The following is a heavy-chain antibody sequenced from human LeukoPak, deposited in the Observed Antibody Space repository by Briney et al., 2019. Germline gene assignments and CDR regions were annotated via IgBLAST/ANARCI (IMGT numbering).Heavy chain of an antibody. CDR2: INSNDGVT. D-gene: IGHD3-9*01. CDR1: GYTFTDYY. CDR3: ARIFSLDVTRLPLVDL. Sequence: ASVKVSCKASGYTFTDYYIHWVRQAPGQGLEWMGWINSNDGVTKSAQKFQGRVTMSRDTSISTVYMELNGLRPADTAVYYCARIFSLDVTRLPLVDLWGQGTLVTVSS. J-gene: IGHJ5*02. V-gene: IGHV1-2*02.